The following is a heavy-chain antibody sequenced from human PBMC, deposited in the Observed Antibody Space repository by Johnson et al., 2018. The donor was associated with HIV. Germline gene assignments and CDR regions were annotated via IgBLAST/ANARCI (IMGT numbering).Heavy chain of an antibody. CDR2: ISYDGSNK. D-gene: IGHD7-27*01. J-gene: IGHJ3*02. Sequence: QVQLVESGGGLVQPGGSLRLSCAASGFTVSSNYMSWIRQAPGKGLEWVAVISYDGSNKYYADSVKGRFTISRDNSKNTLYLQMNSLRAEDTAVYYCARGGVTGEDHAFDIWGQGTMVTVSS. V-gene: IGHV3-30*03. CDR1: GFTVSSNY. CDR3: ARGGVTGEDHAFDI.